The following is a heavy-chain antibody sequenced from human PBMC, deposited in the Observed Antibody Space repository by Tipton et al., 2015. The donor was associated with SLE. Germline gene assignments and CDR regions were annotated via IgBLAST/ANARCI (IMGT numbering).Heavy chain of an antibody. J-gene: IGHJ4*02. CDR3: ARGDTVFDY. CDR1: GGSISSSSNY. D-gene: IGHD3-16*01. V-gene: IGHV4-61*05. CDR2: IHYSGST. Sequence: TLSLTCTVSGGSISSSSNYWSWIRQPPGKGLEWIGYIHYSGSTNYNPSLKRRVTISVDTSKNQISLKLSSVTAADTAVYYCARGDTVFDYWGQGTLVTVSS.